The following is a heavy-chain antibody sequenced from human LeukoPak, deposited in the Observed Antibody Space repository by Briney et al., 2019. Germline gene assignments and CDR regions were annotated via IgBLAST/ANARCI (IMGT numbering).Heavy chain of an antibody. Sequence: SVKVSCKASGGTFSSYAISWVRQAPGQGLEWMGRIIPILGIANYAQKFQGRVTITADKSTSTAYMELSSLRSEDTAVYYCARGIAARRSWFDYWGQGTLVTVSS. D-gene: IGHD6-6*01. CDR3: ARGIAARRSWFDY. V-gene: IGHV1-69*04. J-gene: IGHJ4*02. CDR2: IIPILGIA. CDR1: GGTFSSYA.